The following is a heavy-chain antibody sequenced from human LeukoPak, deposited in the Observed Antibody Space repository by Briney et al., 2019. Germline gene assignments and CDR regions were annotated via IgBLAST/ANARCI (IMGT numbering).Heavy chain of an antibody. CDR1: GGSFSGYY. J-gene: IGHJ4*02. CDR2: INHSGST. D-gene: IGHD6-13*01. CDR3: ARGDNPIAAGTVFDY. V-gene: IGHV4-34*01. Sequence: PSETLSLTCAVYGGSFSGYYWSWIRQPPGKGLEWIGEINHSGSTNYNPSLKSRVTISVDTSKNQFSLKLSSVTAADTAVYYCARGDNPIAAGTVFDYWGQGTLVTVSS.